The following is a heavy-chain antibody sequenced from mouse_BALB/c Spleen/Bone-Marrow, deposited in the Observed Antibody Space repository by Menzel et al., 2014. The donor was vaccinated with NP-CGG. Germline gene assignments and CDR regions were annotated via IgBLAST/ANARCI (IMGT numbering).Heavy chain of an antibody. D-gene: IGHD1-2*01. CDR1: AYSITSGYG. J-gene: IGHJ3*01. CDR2: IHYSGST. CDR3: AREAGTTARFAY. V-gene: IGHV3-1*02. Sequence: EVQLQQSGPVLVKPSQSLSLTCTVTAYSITSGYGWHWIRQFPGNKLEWMGYIHYSGSTHYIPSLKSRISITRDTSKNQFFLQLNSVTTEDTATYYCAREAGTTARFAYWGQGTLVTVSA.